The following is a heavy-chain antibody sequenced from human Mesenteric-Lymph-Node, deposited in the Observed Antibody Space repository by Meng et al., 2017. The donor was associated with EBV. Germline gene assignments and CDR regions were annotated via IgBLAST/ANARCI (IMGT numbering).Heavy chain of an antibody. Sequence: VQLVESGGXXGKPGXSRRLSXAXSGCTFRDYYMSWIRQAPGKGLEWVGRIKSENDGGTADYAAPVKGRFTISRDDSKNTLYLQMNSLKTEDTAVYYCTTSSQYYCTGTGCYENYFDYWGQGTLVTVSS. CDR2: IKSENDGGTA. D-gene: IGHD2-2*01. CDR1: GCTFRDYY. J-gene: IGHJ4*02. V-gene: IGHV3-15*01. CDR3: TTSSQYYCTGTGCYENYFDY.